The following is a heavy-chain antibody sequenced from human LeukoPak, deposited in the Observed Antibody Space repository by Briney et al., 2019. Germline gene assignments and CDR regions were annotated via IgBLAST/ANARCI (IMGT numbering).Heavy chain of an antibody. D-gene: IGHD1-14*01. J-gene: IGHJ4*02. CDR2: IYHSGST. V-gene: IGHV4-4*02. CDR3: ARTLGSRSPFDY. CDR1: GVSISSSNW. Sequence: SGTLSLTCAVSGVSISSSNWWSWVRQPPGKGLEWIGEIYHSGSTNYNPSLKSRVTISVDTSKNQFSLKLSSVTPEDTAVYYCARTLGSRSPFDYWGQGTLVTVSS.